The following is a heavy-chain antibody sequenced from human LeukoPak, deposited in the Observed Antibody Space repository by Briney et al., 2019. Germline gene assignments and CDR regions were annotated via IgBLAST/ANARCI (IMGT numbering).Heavy chain of an antibody. D-gene: IGHD3-10*01. CDR3: ARELFGSGSCPDY. V-gene: IGHV3-33*01. Sequence: GGSLRLSCTAPGFTLSSYAIHWIRQAPGKGLEWVALVWHDRSNRYYADSVKGRFTISRDNSKNTVYLQMNSLRAEDTAVYYCARELFGSGSCPDYWGQGTLVTVSS. CDR2: VWHDRSNR. CDR1: GFTLSSYA. J-gene: IGHJ4*02.